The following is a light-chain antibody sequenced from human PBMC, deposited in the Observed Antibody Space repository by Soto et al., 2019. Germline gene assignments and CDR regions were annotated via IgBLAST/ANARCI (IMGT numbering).Light chain of an antibody. CDR3: QHYGSSSTWT. V-gene: IGKV3-20*01. CDR2: GAS. Sequence: EMFLRQSPVTLSLAPLERATVACRSIQSVSSSYLAWYQQKPGQATRLLIYGASSRATGIPDRFSGSGSGTDFTLTISRLEPEDFAVYYCQHYGSSSTWTFGQGTKVDIK. J-gene: IGKJ1*01. CDR1: QSVSSSY.